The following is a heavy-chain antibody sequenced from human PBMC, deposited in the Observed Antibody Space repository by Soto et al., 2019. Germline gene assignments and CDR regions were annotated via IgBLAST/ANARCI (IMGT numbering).Heavy chain of an antibody. Sequence: GGSLRLSCAASGFTFSSYAMSWVRQAPGKGLEWVSAISGSGGSTYYADSVKGRFTISRDNSKNTLYLQMNSLRAEDTAVYYCAKERTDYDFWSGYTPADYYMDVWGKGTTVTVSS. J-gene: IGHJ6*03. CDR3: AKERTDYDFWSGYTPADYYMDV. CDR1: GFTFSSYA. CDR2: ISGSGGST. V-gene: IGHV3-23*01. D-gene: IGHD3-3*01.